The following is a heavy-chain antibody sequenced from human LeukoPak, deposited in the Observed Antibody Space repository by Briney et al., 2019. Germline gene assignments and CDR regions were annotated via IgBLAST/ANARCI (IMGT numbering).Heavy chain of an antibody. CDR2: IIPIFGTA. Sequence: EASVKVSCKASGGTFSSYAISWVRQAPGQGLEWMGGIIPIFGTANYAQKFQGRVTITADESTSTAYMELSSLRSEDTAVYYCARDMSLDGYNYDYYYMDVWGKGTTVTISS. V-gene: IGHV1-69*01. D-gene: IGHD5-24*01. J-gene: IGHJ6*03. CDR3: ARDMSLDGYNYDYYYMDV. CDR1: GGTFSSYA.